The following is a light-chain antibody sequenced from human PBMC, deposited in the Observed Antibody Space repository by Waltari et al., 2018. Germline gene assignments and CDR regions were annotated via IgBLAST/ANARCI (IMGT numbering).Light chain of an antibody. CDR2: DDG. CDR3: QVWDSGSNHYV. V-gene: IGLV3-21*02. Sequence: SYELTQPPSVSVAPGQTARITCDGAKLGSKNLHCYQHKPGQAPVLVVYDDGDRPSGIPERFSGSNSGNTAALTISRVDAGDEAEYHCQVWDSGSNHYVFGTVTKVTVL. CDR1: KLGSKN. J-gene: IGLJ1*01.